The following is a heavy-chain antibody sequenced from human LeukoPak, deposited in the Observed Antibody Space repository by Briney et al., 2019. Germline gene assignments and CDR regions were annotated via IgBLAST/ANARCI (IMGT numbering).Heavy chain of an antibody. CDR2: ISSNGGST. CDR3: AKDLRLPIPAY. J-gene: IGHJ4*02. CDR1: GFTFSSYA. V-gene: IGHV3-64*04. Sequence: PGGSLRLSCAASGFTFSSYAMHWVRQAPGKGLEYVSAISSNGGSTYYADSVKGRFTISRDNSKNTLYLQMNSLRAEDTAVYYCAKDLRLPIPAYWGQGTLVTVSS. D-gene: IGHD2-21*01.